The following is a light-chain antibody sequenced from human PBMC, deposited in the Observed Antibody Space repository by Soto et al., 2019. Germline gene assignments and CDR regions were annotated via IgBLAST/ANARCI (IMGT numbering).Light chain of an antibody. Sequence: QSALTQPASVSGSPGQSITISCTGTSNDVGRYNYVSWFQQHPGKAPKLIIYGVTNRPSGVSNRFSGSKSDNTASLTISGLQAEDEADYYCCSYATNNNLLFGGGTKLTVL. CDR3: CSYATNNNLL. CDR2: GVT. CDR1: SNDVGRYNY. J-gene: IGLJ2*01. V-gene: IGLV2-14*01.